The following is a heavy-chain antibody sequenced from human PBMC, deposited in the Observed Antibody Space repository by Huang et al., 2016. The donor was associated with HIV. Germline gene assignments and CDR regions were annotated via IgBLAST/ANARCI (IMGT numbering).Heavy chain of an antibody. D-gene: IGHD1-7*01. CDR2: IKQDESEK. CDR1: TFTFGAYW. V-gene: IGHV3-7*01. J-gene: IGHJ6*02. Sequence: VESGGRSVQPGGSIKLSCVGSTFTFGAYWMSWVRQPPGKGLGWVANIKQDESEKDYVDPVKGRFNISRDNARKVLFLEMDDLRVEDTAIYFCATKTAGMDIWGQGTTVTVSS. CDR3: ATKTAGMDI.